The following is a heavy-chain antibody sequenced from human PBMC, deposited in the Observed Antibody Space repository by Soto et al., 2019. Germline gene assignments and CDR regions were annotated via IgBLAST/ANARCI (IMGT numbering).Heavy chain of an antibody. CDR1: GYAFTSYG. CDR2: ISAYNGNT. V-gene: IGHV1-18*04. Sequence: ASVKVSCKASGYAFTSYGISWVRQAPGQGLEWMGWISAYNGNTNYAQKLQGRVTITTDTSTSTAYMELRSLRSDDTAVYYCARDGYCSSTSCDGRGWFDPLGQGTLVTVSS. J-gene: IGHJ5*02. CDR3: ARDGYCSSTSCDGRGWFDP. D-gene: IGHD2-2*03.